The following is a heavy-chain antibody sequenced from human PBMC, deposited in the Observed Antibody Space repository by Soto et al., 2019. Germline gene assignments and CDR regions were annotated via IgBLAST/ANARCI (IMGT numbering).Heavy chain of an antibody. V-gene: IGHV4-59*01. J-gene: IGHJ6*03. CDR3: ARGAFGEVPEYYMDV. D-gene: IGHD3-10*01. CDR1: GGSISSYY. Sequence: LSLTCTVSGGSISSYYWSWIRQPPGKGLEWIGYIYNSGITTYNPSLNSRVTISVDTSRNQFSLKLSSVTAADTAVYYCARGAFGEVPEYYMDVWGKGTTVTVSS. CDR2: IYNSGIT.